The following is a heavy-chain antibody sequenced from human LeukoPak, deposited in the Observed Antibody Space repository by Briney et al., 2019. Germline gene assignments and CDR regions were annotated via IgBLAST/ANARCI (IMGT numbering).Heavy chain of an antibody. J-gene: IGHJ4*02. CDR1: GYTFTGYY. CDR2: INPNSGGT. D-gene: IGHD5-18*01. Sequence: ASVKVSCKASGYTFTGYYMRWVRQAPGQGLEWMGWINPNSGGTNYAQKFQGRVTMTRDTSISTAYMELSRLRSDDTAVYYCARHRGAMVTRCVTPYFDYWGQGTLVTVSS. CDR3: ARHRGAMVTRCVTPYFDY. V-gene: IGHV1-2*02.